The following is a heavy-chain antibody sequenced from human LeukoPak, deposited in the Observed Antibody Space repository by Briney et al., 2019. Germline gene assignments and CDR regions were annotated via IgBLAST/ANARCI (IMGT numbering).Heavy chain of an antibody. CDR2: MNPNSGNT. V-gene: IGHV1-8*02. D-gene: IGHD6-19*01. Sequence: ASVKVSCKASGYTFTSYYMHWVRQAPGQGLEWLGWMNPNSGNTGYAQKFQGRVTMTRSTSISTAYMELSSLRSEDTAVYYCARAAYSSGGFDYWGQGTLVTVSS. J-gene: IGHJ4*02. CDR3: ARAAYSSGGFDY. CDR1: GYTFTSYY.